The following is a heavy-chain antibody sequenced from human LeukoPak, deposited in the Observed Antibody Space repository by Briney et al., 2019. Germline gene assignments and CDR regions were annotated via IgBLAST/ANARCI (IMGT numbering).Heavy chain of an antibody. CDR1: GYTFTSYD. CDR2: MNPNSGNT. V-gene: IGHV1-8*01. Sequence: GASVKVSCKASGYTFTSYDINWVRQATGQGLEWMGWMNPNSGNTGYAQKFQGRVTMTRDTSISTAYMELSRLRSDDTAVYYCARSWFGEGYFDYWGQGTLVTVSS. D-gene: IGHD3-10*01. J-gene: IGHJ4*02. CDR3: ARSWFGEGYFDY.